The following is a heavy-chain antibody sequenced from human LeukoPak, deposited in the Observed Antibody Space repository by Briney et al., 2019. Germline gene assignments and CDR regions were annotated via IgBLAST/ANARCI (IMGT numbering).Heavy chain of an antibody. D-gene: IGHD3-22*01. V-gene: IGHV1-2*06. J-gene: IGHJ4*02. CDR1: GYTFTAYY. CDR3: ARGPYYYDISNFDF. Sequence: ASVKVSCKASGYTFTAYYIHWMRQAPGQGLEWMGRINPNSGGTDYAQKFQGRVTMTRDASVITAYMELTRLRSDDTAVYYCARGPYYYDISNFDFWGQGTLVTVSS. CDR2: INPNSGGT.